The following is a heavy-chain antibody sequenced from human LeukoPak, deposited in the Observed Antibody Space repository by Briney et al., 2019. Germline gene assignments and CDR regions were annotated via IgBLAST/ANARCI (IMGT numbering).Heavy chain of an antibody. Sequence: GGSLRPSCAASGFTFSSYGMHWVRQAPGKGLEWVAVISYDGSNKYYADSVKGRFTISRDNSKNTLYLQMNSLRAEDTAVYYCARDLGPTYCILDYWGQGTLVTVSS. CDR1: GFTFSSYG. V-gene: IGHV3-30*03. CDR2: ISYDGSNK. D-gene: IGHD3-16*01. J-gene: IGHJ4*02. CDR3: ARDLGPTYCILDY.